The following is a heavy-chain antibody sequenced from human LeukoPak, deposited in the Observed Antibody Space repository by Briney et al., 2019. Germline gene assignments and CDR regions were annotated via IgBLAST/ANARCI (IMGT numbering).Heavy chain of an antibody. Sequence: PSETLSLTCTVSGFSITTYYWSWIRQSPGNGLEWIGQIHSSGSTDYNPSLKSRVTVSVDTSKNQFSLKLTSVTAADTAVYYCARDQELGFWGQGTLVTVSS. J-gene: IGHJ4*02. CDR1: GFSITTYY. CDR2: IHSSGST. V-gene: IGHV4-4*08. CDR3: ARDQELGF. D-gene: IGHD3-10*01.